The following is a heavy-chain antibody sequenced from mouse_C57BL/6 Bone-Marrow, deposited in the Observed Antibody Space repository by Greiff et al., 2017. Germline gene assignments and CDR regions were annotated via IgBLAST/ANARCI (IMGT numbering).Heavy chain of an antibody. J-gene: IGHJ2*01. CDR3: ARRYYGSREYYFDY. D-gene: IGHD1-1*01. CDR2: ISSGSSTI. CDR1: GFTFSDYG. Sequence: VQLKESGGGLVKPGGSLKLSCAASGFTFSDYGMHWVRQAPEKGLAWVAYISSGSSTIYYADKVKGRFTISRDNAKNTLFLQMTSLRSEDTAMYYCARRYYGSREYYFDYWGQGTTLTVSS. V-gene: IGHV5-17*01.